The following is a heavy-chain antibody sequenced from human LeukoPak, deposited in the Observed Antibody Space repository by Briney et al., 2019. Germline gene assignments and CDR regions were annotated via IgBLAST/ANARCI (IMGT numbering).Heavy chain of an antibody. Sequence: ASVKVSCKASGFTFTSSAVQWVRQARGQRLEWIGCIFVGSGNTNYAQKFQERVTITRDMSTSTAYMELSSLRSEDTAVYYCAASPDYYDSSGYSYYFDYWGQGTLVTVSS. CDR1: GFTFTSSA. CDR3: AASPDYYDSSGYSYYFDY. CDR2: IFVGSGNT. V-gene: IGHV1-58*01. J-gene: IGHJ4*02. D-gene: IGHD3-22*01.